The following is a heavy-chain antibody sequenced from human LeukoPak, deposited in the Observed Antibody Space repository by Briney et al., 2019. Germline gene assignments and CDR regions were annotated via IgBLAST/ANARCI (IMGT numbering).Heavy chain of an antibody. D-gene: IGHD4-17*01. J-gene: IGHJ4*02. CDR1: GGSISSSSYY. V-gene: IGHV4-39*01. CDR2: IYYSGDT. CDR3: ARHSGMTTVTAYLDC. Sequence: SETLSLTCTVSGGSISSSSYYWGWIRQPPGKGLEWIGSIYYSGDTYYNPSLKSRVTISVDTSKNQFSLKLSSVTAADTAVYYCARHSGMTTVTAYLDCWAREPWSPSPQ.